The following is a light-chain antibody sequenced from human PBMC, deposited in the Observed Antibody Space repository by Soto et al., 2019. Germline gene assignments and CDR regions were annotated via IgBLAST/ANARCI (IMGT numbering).Light chain of an antibody. CDR1: QGSSSSNF. CDR3: KKLNVYLYN. J-gene: IGKJ2*01. Sequence: IQFTQSPSSLSSSVGDRVTITCLSSQGSSSSNFLAWYQQKPGTAPKLLIYGTYTLQSGVPSRFSGSRSGTDSAITISSMQPEDFETYHCKKLNVYLYNFGQGTKVDIK. CDR2: GTY. V-gene: IGKV1-9*01.